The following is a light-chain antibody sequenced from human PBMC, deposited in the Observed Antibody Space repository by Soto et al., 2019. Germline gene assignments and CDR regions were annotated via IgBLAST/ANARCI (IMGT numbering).Light chain of an antibody. CDR2: AAS. J-gene: IGKJ4*01. Sequence: DLQMTQSPSFVSASVGDRVTITCRASQGISSWLAWYQHRPGRAPKLLIHAASNLESGVPSRFSGSGSGTDFTLTISSLQPEDFATYYCQQTTSLPLTFGGGTKVEIK. CDR1: QGISSW. V-gene: IGKV1-12*01. CDR3: QQTTSLPLT.